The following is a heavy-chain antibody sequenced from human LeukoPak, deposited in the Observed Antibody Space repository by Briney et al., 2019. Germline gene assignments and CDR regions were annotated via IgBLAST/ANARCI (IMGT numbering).Heavy chain of an antibody. V-gene: IGHV3-7*01. CDR3: ARDVGYYDSSGYLGY. J-gene: IGHJ4*02. CDR1: GFTFSSYW. D-gene: IGHD3-22*01. Sequence: GGSLRLSCAASGFTFSSYWMSWVRQAPGKGLEWVANIKQDGSEKYYVDSVKGRFTISRDNATNSLYLQMNSLRAEDTAVYYCARDVGYYDSSGYLGYWSQGTLVTVSS. CDR2: IKQDGSEK.